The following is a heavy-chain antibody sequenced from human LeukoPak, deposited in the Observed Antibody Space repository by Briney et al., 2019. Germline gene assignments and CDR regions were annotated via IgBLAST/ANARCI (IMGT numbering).Heavy chain of an antibody. J-gene: IGHJ4*02. V-gene: IGHV3-48*03. D-gene: IGHD3-10*01. CDR1: GFSFSSYA. CDR2: ISSSGSTI. CDR3: ARGAGYGSGSYGDY. Sequence: GGSLRLSCAASGFSFSSYAMNWVRQAPGKGLEWVSYISSSGSTIYYADSVKGRFTVSRDNAKNSLYLQMNSLRAEDTAVYYCARGAGYGSGSYGDYWGQGTLVTVSS.